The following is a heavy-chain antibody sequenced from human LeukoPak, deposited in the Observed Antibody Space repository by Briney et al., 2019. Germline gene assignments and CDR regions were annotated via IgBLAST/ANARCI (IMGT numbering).Heavy chain of an antibody. J-gene: IGHJ6*02. V-gene: IGHV3-74*01. Sequence: GGSLRLSCAASGFTFDDYAMHWVRQAPGKGLEWVSRIDGDGTTTNYADSVKGRFIISRDNAKNTLYLQMNSLRGEDTAIYYCARSQMDVWGQGTTVTVSS. CDR2: IDGDGTTT. CDR3: ARSQMDV. CDR1: GFTFDDYA.